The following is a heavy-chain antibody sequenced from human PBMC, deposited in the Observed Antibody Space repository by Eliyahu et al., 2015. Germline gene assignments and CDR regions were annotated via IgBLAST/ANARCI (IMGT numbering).Heavy chain of an antibody. V-gene: IGHV4-59*01. CDR1: SGXISGYY. J-gene: IGHJ5*02. CDR3: AGSGEYSYGRPYSWFDP. CDR2: ISHRGST. Sequence: QVQLQESGPGLVRPSETLSLTCIXSSGXISGYYWNWIRQPPGKGLEWIGYISHRGSTNYNPSLESRATISVDTSMSQFSLKLTSVTAADTAVYYCAGSGEYSYGRPYSWFDPWGQGTLVSVSS. D-gene: IGHD5-18*01.